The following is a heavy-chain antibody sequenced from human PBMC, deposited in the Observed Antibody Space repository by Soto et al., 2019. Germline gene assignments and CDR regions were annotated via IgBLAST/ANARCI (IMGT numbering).Heavy chain of an antibody. D-gene: IGHD6-13*01. CDR3: ATLRSAAHFDY. CDR1: GFTFSNYW. V-gene: IGHV3-7*03. CDR2: INQDGSED. J-gene: IGHJ4*02. Sequence: PGGSLRLSCTASGFTFSNYWMNWVRQAPGKGLEWVANINQDGSEDYYVGSVKGRFTISRDNAKNSLYLHMTSLTAEDTALYYCATLRSAAHFDYWGQGTLVTVSS.